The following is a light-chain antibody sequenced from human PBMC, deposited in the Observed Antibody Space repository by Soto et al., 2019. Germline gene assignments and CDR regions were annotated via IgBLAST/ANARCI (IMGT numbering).Light chain of an antibody. CDR1: QSISSY. V-gene: IGKV1-39*01. Sequence: DIQMTQSPSSLSASVGDRVTITCRASQSISSYVNWYQQKPGKAPKLLIYGASSLQSGVPSRVSGSGSGTDFTLTISRLLPEDLATYYCRQSYSTPSTCGPGTKVHIK. J-gene: IGKJ3*01. CDR2: GAS. CDR3: RQSYSTPST.